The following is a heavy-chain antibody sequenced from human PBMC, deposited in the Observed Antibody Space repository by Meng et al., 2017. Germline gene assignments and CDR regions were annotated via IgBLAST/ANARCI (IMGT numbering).Heavy chain of an antibody. J-gene: IGHJ4*02. V-gene: IGHV3-30*04. D-gene: IGHD3-22*01. Sequence: GESLKISCAASGFTFSKYAMHRVRQAPGKGLEWVALISYDGSQEYYADSVKGRFTISRDNAKNSLYLQMNSLRAEDTAVYYCARDNRIWDYYDSSGYYLSYYFDYWGQGTLVTVSS. CDR3: ARDNRIWDYYDSSGYYLSYYFDY. CDR1: GFTFSKYA. CDR2: ISYDGSQE.